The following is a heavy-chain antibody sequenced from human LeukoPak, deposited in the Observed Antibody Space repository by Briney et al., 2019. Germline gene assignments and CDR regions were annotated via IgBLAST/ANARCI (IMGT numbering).Heavy chain of an antibody. J-gene: IGHJ4*02. CDR1: GGSISSYY. CDR3: ATDSGSYETQYYFDY. D-gene: IGHD1-26*01. V-gene: IGHV4-59*01. Sequence: SETLSLTCTVSGGSISSYYWSWNRQPPGKGLEWIGYIYYSGSTNYNPSLKSRVTISVDTSKNQFSLKLSSVTAADTAVYYCATDSGSYETQYYFDYWGQGTLVTVSS. CDR2: IYYSGST.